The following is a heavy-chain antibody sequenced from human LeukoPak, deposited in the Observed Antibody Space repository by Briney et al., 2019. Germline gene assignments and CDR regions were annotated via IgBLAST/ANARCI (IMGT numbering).Heavy chain of an antibody. Sequence: ASVTVSCKASHYTFIADGISWVRQAPGQGLEWMGWISSYNGNTNDAQKFQGRVTMTTDTSTSTAYMERRSLRSDDTAVYYCARKNWEAYDYWGQGTLVTVSS. CDR3: ARKNWEAYDY. D-gene: IGHD7-27*01. J-gene: IGHJ4*02. V-gene: IGHV1-18*01. CDR1: HYTFIADG. CDR2: ISSYNGNT.